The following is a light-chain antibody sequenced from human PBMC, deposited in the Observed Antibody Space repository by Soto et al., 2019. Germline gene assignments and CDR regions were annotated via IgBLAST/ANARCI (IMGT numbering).Light chain of an antibody. Sequence: QSVLTQPASVSGSPGQSITISCIGTSSDVGGYDYVSWYQQHPGKAPKLMIYEVRNRPSGVSNRFSGSKSDNTASLTISGLQAEDEADYYCSSYTSSSTPYVFGTGTKGTVL. J-gene: IGLJ1*01. V-gene: IGLV2-14*03. CDR2: EVR. CDR1: SSDVGGYDY. CDR3: SSYTSSSTPYV.